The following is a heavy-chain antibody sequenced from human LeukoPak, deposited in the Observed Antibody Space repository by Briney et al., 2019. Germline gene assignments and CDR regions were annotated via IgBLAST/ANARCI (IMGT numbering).Heavy chain of an antibody. CDR3: ARRIDRGWGSMFDP. D-gene: IGHD3-16*01. CDR2: IYYSGST. CDR1: GGSFSGYY. Sequence: SETLSLTCAVYGGSFSGYYWSWIRQPPGKGLEWIGYIYYSGSTNYNPSLESRVAISVDTSKNQFSLKLDSVTAADTAVYYCARRIDRGWGSMFDPWGQGTLVTVSS. V-gene: IGHV4-59*01. J-gene: IGHJ5*02.